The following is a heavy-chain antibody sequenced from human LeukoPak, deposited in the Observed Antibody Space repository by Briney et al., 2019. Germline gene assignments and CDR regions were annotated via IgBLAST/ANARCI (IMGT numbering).Heavy chain of an antibody. CDR1: GYTFTSYG. D-gene: IGHD1-26*01. CDR3: ARDISYSGSYPNWFDP. Sequence: ASVKVSCKASGYTFTSYGISWVRQAPGQGLEWMGWISAYNGNTNYAQKLQGRVTMTTDTSTSTAYMELRSLRSDDTAVYYCARDISYSGSYPNWFDPWGQGTLVTVSS. CDR2: ISAYNGNT. J-gene: IGHJ5*02. V-gene: IGHV1-18*01.